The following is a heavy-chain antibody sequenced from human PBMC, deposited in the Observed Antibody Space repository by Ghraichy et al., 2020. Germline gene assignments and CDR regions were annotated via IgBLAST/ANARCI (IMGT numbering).Heavy chain of an antibody. J-gene: IGHJ4*02. V-gene: IGHV3-23*01. D-gene: IGHD4-17*01. CDR3: AKLPPRTTVTTIVDY. CDR1: GFTFSSYD. Sequence: GGSLRLSCAASGFTFSSYDMNWVRQAPGKGLEWVSGISGSGGSTYYAESVKGLFTISRDNSENTLYLQMNSLRAEDTAVYYCAKLPPRTTVTTIVDYWGQGTLVTVSS. CDR2: ISGSGGST.